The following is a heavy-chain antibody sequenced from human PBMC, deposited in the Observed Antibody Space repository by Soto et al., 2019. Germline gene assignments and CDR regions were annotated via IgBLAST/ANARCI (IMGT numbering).Heavy chain of an antibody. D-gene: IGHD6-19*01. CDR3: ARDQQWLVRFYFDF. V-gene: IGHV3-33*01. J-gene: IGHJ4*02. Sequence: GGSLRLSCAASGFTFSSYGMHWVRQAPGKGLEWVAVIWYDGSNKYYADSVKGRFTISRDNSKNTLYLQMNSLRAEDTAVYYCARDQQWLVRFYFDFWGQGTLVTVSS. CDR1: GFTFSSYG. CDR2: IWYDGSNK.